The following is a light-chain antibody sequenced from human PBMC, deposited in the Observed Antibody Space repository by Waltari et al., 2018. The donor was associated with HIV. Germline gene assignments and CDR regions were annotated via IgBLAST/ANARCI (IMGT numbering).Light chain of an antibody. Sequence: QSALTQPASVSGSPGQSITISCTGTTSDVRAYNYVSWYQQHPGKAPNLMIYDVNTRPSGVSNRFSGSKSGNTASLTISGLQAEDEADYYCSSYTSSHTKVFGSGTKVTVL. J-gene: IGLJ1*01. CDR2: DVN. CDR3: SSYTSSHTKV. V-gene: IGLV2-14*03. CDR1: TSDVRAYNY.